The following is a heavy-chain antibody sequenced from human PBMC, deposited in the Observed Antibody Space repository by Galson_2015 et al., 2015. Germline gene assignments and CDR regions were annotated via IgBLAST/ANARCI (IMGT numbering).Heavy chain of an antibody. CDR2: ISSSSSYT. CDR1: GFIFSDYY. Sequence: SLRLSCAASGFIFSDYYMSWIRQAPGKGLEWVSYISSSSSYTNYADSVKGRFTISRDNAKNSLYLQMSSLRAEDTAVYYCVRDGKSYDFWSGYPYGPFDYWGQGILVTVSS. D-gene: IGHD3-3*01. J-gene: IGHJ4*02. V-gene: IGHV3-11*05. CDR3: VRDGKSYDFWSGYPYGPFDY.